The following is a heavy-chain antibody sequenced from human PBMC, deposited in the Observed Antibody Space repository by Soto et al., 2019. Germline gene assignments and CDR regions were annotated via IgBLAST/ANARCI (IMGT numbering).Heavy chain of an antibody. CDR1: SGSISSSNW. V-gene: IGHV4-4*02. D-gene: IGHD3-3*01. J-gene: IGHJ5*02. CDR3: AGRTYYDFWSGYYEIWFDP. Sequence: QVQLQESGPGLVKPSGTLSLTCAVSSGSISSSNWWSWVRQPPGKGLEWIGEIYHSGSTNDNPSLKSLVTISVDKSKNQFSLKLSSVTAADTAVYYCAGRTYYDFWSGYYEIWFDPWGQGTLVTVSS. CDR2: IYHSGST.